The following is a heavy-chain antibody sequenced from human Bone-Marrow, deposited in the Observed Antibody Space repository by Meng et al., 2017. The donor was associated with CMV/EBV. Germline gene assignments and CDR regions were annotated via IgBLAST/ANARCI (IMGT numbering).Heavy chain of an antibody. D-gene: IGHD6-19*01. V-gene: IGHV4-34*01. J-gene: IGHJ5*02. CDR1: GGSCSDYF. CDR3: ARSGGAVFS. CDR2: INHFGTT. Sequence: QLQLQQWGAGLLKRWGTLSLTCAVYGGSCSDYFWTWIRQPPGKGLAWSGEINHFGTTDYNPSLKRRVAMSVDTSKNQFSLNLTSVTAADTAVYFCARSGGAVFSWGQGTLVTVSS.